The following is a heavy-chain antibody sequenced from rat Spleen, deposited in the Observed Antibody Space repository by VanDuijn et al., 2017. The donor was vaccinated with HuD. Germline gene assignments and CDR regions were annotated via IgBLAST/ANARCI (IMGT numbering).Heavy chain of an antibody. D-gene: IGHD3-1*01. CDR2: ISRRSDRT. CDR1: GFTFSNYD. Sequence: EVQLVESDGGLVQPGRSLKLSCAASGFTFSNYDMAWVRQAPTKGLEWVTSISRRSDRTYYRDSVKGRFTVSRDNAKSTLYLQTDSLRSEDTALYYCARSRTLRGYYFDYWGQGVMVTVSS. J-gene: IGHJ2*01. V-gene: IGHV5S23*01. CDR3: ARSRTLRGYYFDY.